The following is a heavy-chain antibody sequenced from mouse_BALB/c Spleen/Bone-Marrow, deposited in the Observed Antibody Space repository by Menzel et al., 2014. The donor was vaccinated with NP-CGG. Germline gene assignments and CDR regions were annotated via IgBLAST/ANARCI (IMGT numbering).Heavy chain of an antibody. CDR2: ISSGSSTI. Sequence: EVMLVESGGGLVQPGGSRKLSCAASGFTFSSFGMHRVRQAPEKGLEWVAYISSGSSTIYYADTVKGRFTISRDNPKNTLFLQMTSLRSEDTAMYYCARGYDYGFAYWGQGTLVTVSA. V-gene: IGHV5-17*02. CDR3: ARGYDYGFAY. J-gene: IGHJ3*01. CDR1: GFTFSSFG. D-gene: IGHD2-4*01.